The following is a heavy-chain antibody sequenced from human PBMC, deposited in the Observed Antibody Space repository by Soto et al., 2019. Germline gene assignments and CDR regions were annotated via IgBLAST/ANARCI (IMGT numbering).Heavy chain of an antibody. CDR2: TYYRSKWYN. Sequence: PSQTLSLPCAISGDSVSSNSAAWSWIRPSPSRGLEWLGMTYYRSKWYNDYAVSVKSRITINPDTSKNQFSLQLSSVTPEDTAVYYCARVTGSSSWYCYYGVDVWGQGTTVTVSS. CDR1: GDSVSSNSAA. CDR3: ARVTGSSSWYCYYGVDV. J-gene: IGHJ6*02. D-gene: IGHD6-13*01. V-gene: IGHV6-1*01.